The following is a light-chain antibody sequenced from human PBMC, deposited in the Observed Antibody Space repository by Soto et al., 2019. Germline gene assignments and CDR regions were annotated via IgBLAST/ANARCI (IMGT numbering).Light chain of an antibody. Sequence: QSALTQPASLSGSPGQSITISCTGSSSDVGRYNLVSWYQHLPGKAPKLIIYEGTKRPSGVSYRFSASTSGNTASLTISGLQTEDEADYYCCSYTTITTVIFGGGTKLTVL. V-gene: IGLV2-14*02. CDR2: EGT. J-gene: IGLJ2*01. CDR1: SSDVGRYNL. CDR3: CSYTTITTVI.